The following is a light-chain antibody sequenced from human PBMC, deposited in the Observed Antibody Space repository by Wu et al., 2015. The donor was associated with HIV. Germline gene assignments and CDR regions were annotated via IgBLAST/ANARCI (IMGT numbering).Light chain of an antibody. Sequence: EIVLTQSPGTLSLSPGERATLSCRASQTIRSNYLAWYQQRPGQGPRLLIYGASSRATGIPDRFSGSGSGTDFTLTISRLKPEDFAVYYCQQYGNSPRTFGPGTKVDVK. J-gene: IGKJ3*01. CDR1: QTIRSNY. CDR2: GAS. CDR3: QQYGNSPRT. V-gene: IGKV3-20*01.